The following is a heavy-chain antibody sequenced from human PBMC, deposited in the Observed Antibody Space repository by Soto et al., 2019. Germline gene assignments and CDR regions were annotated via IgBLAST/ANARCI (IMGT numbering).Heavy chain of an antibody. J-gene: IGHJ4*02. Sequence: QVQLVQSGAEVKQPGASVKVSCRTSGYTFTNYDISWVRQATGQGLEWMGWMNPDSANTGYAQKFQGRVTMTRDTSISTAYMELNSLTSEATAVYYCARAIRNQLLSDYWGQGTLVTVSS. CDR2: MNPDSANT. D-gene: IGHD1-26*01. V-gene: IGHV1-8*01. CDR1: GYTFTNYD. CDR3: ARAIRNQLLSDY.